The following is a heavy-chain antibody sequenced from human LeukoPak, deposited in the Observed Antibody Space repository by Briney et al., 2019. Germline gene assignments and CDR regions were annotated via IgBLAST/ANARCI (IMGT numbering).Heavy chain of an antibody. V-gene: IGHV4-61*01. CDR3: ARVVYSGYDFRGAMDV. CDR2: IYYSGST. CDR1: GGSISSGNYC. J-gene: IGHJ6*03. Sequence: SQTLSLTCTVSGGSISSGNYCWSWIRQPPGKGLEWIGYIYYSGSTNYNPSLKSRVTISVDTSKNQFSLKLSSVTAADTAVYYCARVVYSGYDFRGAMDVWGKGTTVTVSS. D-gene: IGHD5-12*01.